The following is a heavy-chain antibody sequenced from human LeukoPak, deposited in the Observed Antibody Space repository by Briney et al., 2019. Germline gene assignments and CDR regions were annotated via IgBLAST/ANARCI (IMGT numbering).Heavy chain of an antibody. V-gene: IGHV4-59*08. CDR1: GGSIGSHY. CDR2: IYYSGST. D-gene: IGHD2-2*02. Sequence: SETLSLTCTVSGGSIGSHYWSWIRQPPEKGLEWIGYIYYSGSTNYNPSLKSRVTISVDMSKNHFSLKLSSVTAADTAVYYCARLPARYCSSTSCYTPSWGQGTLVTVSS. J-gene: IGHJ5*02. CDR3: ARLPARYCSSTSCYTPS.